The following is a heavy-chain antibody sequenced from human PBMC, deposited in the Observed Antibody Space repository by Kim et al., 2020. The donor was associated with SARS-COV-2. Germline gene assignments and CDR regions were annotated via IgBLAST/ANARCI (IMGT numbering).Heavy chain of an antibody. CDR2: FDPEDGET. Sequence: ASVKVSCKVSGYTLTELSMHWVRQAPGKGLEWMGGFDPEDGETIYAQKFQGRVTMTEDTSTDTAYMELSSLRSEDTAVYYCATETHPDAAMDPRDYYHYGMDVWGQGTMVTVSS. CDR3: ATETHPDAAMDPRDYYHYGMDV. J-gene: IGHJ6*02. D-gene: IGHD5-18*01. CDR1: GYTLTELS. V-gene: IGHV1-24*01.